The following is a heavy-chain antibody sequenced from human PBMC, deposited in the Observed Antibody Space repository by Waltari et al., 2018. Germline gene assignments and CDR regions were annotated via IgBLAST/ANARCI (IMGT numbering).Heavy chain of an antibody. J-gene: IGHJ2*01. CDR3: ARGSFDSDSYFDV. D-gene: IGHD1-26*01. Sequence: QVQLQESGPGLGKPSETLSLTCAVSGYPISSGYYWGWIRQPPGKGLEWICSIYHSGTTYYSPSLKSRVTISVDTSKNQFSLKVTSLTAADTAIYYCARGSFDSDSYFDVLGRGTLVTVSS. CDR1: GYPISSGYY. V-gene: IGHV4-38-2*01. CDR2: IYHSGTT.